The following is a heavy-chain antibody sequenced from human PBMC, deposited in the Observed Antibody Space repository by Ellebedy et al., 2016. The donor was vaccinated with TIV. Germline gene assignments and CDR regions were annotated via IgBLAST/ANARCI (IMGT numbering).Heavy chain of an antibody. Sequence: SGPTLVKPTQTLTLTCTFSGFSLSTSGMCVSWIRQPPGKALEWLALIDWDDDKYYSTSLKTRLTISKDTSKNQVVLTMTNMDPVDTATYYCAHRRLPDYDSSGYYHDDAFDIWGQGTMVTVSS. V-gene: IGHV2-70*12. J-gene: IGHJ3*02. CDR1: GFSLSTSGMC. CDR2: IDWDDDK. CDR3: AHRRLPDYDSSGYYHDDAFDI. D-gene: IGHD3-22*01.